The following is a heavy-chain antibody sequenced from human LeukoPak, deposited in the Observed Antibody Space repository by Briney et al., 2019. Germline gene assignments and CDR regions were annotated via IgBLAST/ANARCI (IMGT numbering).Heavy chain of an antibody. D-gene: IGHD2-15*01. J-gene: IGHJ4*02. CDR3: ARDGGLHTNFDY. CDR1: GFSFRNYW. CDR2: TKPDGSAE. Sequence: PGGSLRLSCAASGFSFRNYWMGWVRQAPGKGLEWVANTKPDGSAEYYADSVRGRFIASRDNANNLLYLQMNRLRAEDTAVYYCARDGGLHTNFDYWGQGTLLTVSS. V-gene: IGHV3-7*01.